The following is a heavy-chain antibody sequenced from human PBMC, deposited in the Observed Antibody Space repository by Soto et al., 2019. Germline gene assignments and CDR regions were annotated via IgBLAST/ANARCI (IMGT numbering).Heavy chain of an antibody. D-gene: IGHD1-1*01. V-gene: IGHV3-30*18. CDR1: GVTFRSCG. CDR3: AQYYRASRTTGPAYYYYCMDV. CDR2: ISYDESNK. J-gene: IGHJ6*02. Sequence: AESLRLSCTASGVTFRSCGMHWVRQAPGKGLEWVGVISYDESNKYYADSVKGRFAISRDNSNNTLYLQFNTLRAEDAAVYAWAQYYRASRTTGPAYYYYCMDVWGQGTTVTVSS.